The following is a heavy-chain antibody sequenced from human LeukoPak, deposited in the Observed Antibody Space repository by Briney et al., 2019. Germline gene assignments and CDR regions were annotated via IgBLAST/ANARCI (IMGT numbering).Heavy chain of an antibody. V-gene: IGHV3-7*03. CDR3: ARKTVVGSYFDY. CDR1: GFTFSSYW. D-gene: IGHD4-23*01. Sequence: PGGSLRLSCAASGFTFSSYWMSWVRQAPGKGLEWVANIKQDGSDKYYVDSVKGRFTISRDNARNSLYLQINSLRAEDTAVYYCARKTVVGSYFDYWGQGTPVTVSS. CDR2: IKQDGSDK. J-gene: IGHJ4*02.